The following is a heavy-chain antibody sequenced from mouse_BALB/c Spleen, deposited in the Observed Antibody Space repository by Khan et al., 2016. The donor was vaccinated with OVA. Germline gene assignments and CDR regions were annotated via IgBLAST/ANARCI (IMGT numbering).Heavy chain of an antibody. J-gene: IGHJ3*01. Sequence: EVELVESGGGLVKPGGSLKLSCVASGFTFSTYAMSWVRQTPEKRLEWVATISSDGDYTYYPDNVTGRFTISRDNAKNILYLQVSSLRSEDTAMYYCARSAYGNFAYWGQGTLVTVSA. D-gene: IGHD2-1*01. V-gene: IGHV5-9-3*01. CDR2: ISSDGDYT. CDR1: GFTFSTYA. CDR3: ARSAYGNFAY.